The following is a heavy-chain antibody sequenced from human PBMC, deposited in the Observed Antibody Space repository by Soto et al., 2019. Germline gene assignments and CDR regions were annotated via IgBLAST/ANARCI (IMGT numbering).Heavy chain of an antibody. CDR2: IKQDGSEK. V-gene: IGHV3-7*01. CDR1: GFTFSSYW. CDR3: ARARYFDGLYYFDY. D-gene: IGHD3-9*01. J-gene: IGHJ4*02. Sequence: GGSLRLSCAASGFTFSSYWMSWVRQAPGKGLEWVANIKQDGSEKYYVDSVKGRFTISRDNAKNSLYLQMNSLRAEDTAVYYGARARYFDGLYYFDYWGQGTLVTVSS.